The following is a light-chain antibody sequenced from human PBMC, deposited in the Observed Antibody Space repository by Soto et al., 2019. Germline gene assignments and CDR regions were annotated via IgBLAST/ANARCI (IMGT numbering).Light chain of an antibody. V-gene: IGLV1-40*01. J-gene: IGLJ2*01. Sequence: QSVLTQPPSVSGAPGQRVTISCTGSSSNTGAGYDVHWYQQLPGTAPKLLIYGNSNRPSGVPDRFSGSKSGTSASLAITGLQAEDEADYYCQSYDSSLSGYVFGGGTKVTVL. CDR1: SSNTGAGYD. CDR3: QSYDSSLSGYV. CDR2: GNS.